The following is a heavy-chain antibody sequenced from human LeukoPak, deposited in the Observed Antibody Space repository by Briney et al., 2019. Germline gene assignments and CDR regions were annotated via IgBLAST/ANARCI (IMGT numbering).Heavy chain of an antibody. V-gene: IGHV3-7*03. Sequence: GGSLRLSCAASGFTFSSYWMSWVRQAPGKGLEWVANIKQDGSEKYYVDSVKGRFTISRDNAKNSLYLQMNSLRAEDTAVYYCASYYGSGSGRAFDIWGQGTMVTVSS. CDR2: IKQDGSEK. J-gene: IGHJ3*02. CDR3: ASYYGSGSGRAFDI. D-gene: IGHD3-10*01. CDR1: GFTFSSYW.